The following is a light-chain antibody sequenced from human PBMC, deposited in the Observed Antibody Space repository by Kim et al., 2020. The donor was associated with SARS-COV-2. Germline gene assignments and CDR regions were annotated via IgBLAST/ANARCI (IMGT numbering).Light chain of an antibody. CDR1: QSISSW. CDR3: QQYNYYPYS. Sequence: SASVGDRVPITCRASQSISSWLAWYQQKPGKAPKLLISMASSLESGVPSRFSGSGSGTEFTLTIISLQPDDFATYFCQQYNYYPYSFAQGTKLEI. J-gene: IGKJ2*03. V-gene: IGKV1-5*03. CDR2: MAS.